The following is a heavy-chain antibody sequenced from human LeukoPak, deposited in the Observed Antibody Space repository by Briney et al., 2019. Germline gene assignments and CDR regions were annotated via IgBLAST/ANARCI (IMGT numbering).Heavy chain of an antibody. CDR1: GFTFSSYA. D-gene: IGHD2-15*01. Sequence: GGSLRLSCAASGFTFSSYAMSWVRQAPGKGLEWVSVISGSGGTIYYADSVKGRFTISRDNSKNTLYLQMNSLRVEDTAVYYCAAKSCTGSSCYRPMDYWGQGILVTVSS. CDR3: AAKSCTGSSCYRPMDY. CDR2: ISGSGGTI. V-gene: IGHV3-23*01. J-gene: IGHJ4*02.